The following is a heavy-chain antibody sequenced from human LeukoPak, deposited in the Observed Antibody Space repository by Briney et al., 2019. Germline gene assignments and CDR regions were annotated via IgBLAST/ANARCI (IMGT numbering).Heavy chain of an antibody. CDR3: ARGGSTLHSAGGHDIEFYYYYYMDV. CDR1: GGSISSYY. D-gene: IGHD3-9*01. CDR2: IYYSGST. Sequence: SETLSLTCTVSGGSISSYYWSWIRQPPGKGLEWIGYIYYSGSTYYNPSLRSRVTMSLDTSKNQFSLKLYSVTAADTAVYYCARGGSTLHSAGGHDIEFYYYYYMDVWGKGTTVTISS. V-gene: IGHV4-59*08. J-gene: IGHJ6*03.